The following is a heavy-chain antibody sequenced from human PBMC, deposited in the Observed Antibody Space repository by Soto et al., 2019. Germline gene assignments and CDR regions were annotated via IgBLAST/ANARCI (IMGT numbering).Heavy chain of an antibody. CDR1: GFTFSNYA. V-gene: IGHV3-23*01. CDR2: ISSSGGST. CDR3: ANFYGGDSAHTYTLDP. J-gene: IGHJ5*02. D-gene: IGHD2-21*02. Sequence: EVQLLESGGGLVQPGGSLRLSCAASGFTFSNYAMSWVRQAPGKGLEWVSAISSSGGSTYYADSVQGRFTISRDNSKNTLYLHMQSLSAEDTAVYYCANFYGGDSAHTYTLDPWGQGTLVTVSS.